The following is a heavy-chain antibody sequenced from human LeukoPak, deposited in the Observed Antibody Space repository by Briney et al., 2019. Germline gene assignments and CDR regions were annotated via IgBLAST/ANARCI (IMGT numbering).Heavy chain of an antibody. Sequence: SQTLSLTCAISGDSVSSNSATWNWSRQSPSRGLEWLGRTYYRSKWYNDYAVSVGSRITINPDTSKNQFSLQLNSVTPDDTAVYYCVRECEGCGWPFDYWGQGTLVTVSS. CDR2: TYYRSKWYN. CDR1: GDSVSSNSAT. CDR3: VRECEGCGWPFDY. J-gene: IGHJ4*02. D-gene: IGHD6-19*01. V-gene: IGHV6-1*01.